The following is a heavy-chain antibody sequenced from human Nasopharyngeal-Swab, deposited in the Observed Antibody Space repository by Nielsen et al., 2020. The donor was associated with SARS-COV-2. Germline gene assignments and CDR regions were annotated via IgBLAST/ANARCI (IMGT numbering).Heavy chain of an antibody. CDR3: TRVDYYYGMDV. CDR1: GFTFGDYA. J-gene: IGHJ6*02. V-gene: IGHV3-49*03. Sequence: GESLKISCTASGFTFGDYAMSWFRQAPGKGLEWVGFIRSKAYGGTTEYAASVKGRFTISRDDSKSIAYLQMNSLKTEDTAVYYCTRVDYYYGMDVWGPGTTVTVSS. CDR2: IRSKAYGGTT.